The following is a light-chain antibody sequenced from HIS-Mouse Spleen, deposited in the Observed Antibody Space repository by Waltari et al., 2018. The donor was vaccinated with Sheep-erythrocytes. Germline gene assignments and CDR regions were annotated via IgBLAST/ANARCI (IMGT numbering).Light chain of an antibody. CDR3: QQLNSYPHT. CDR1: QGISSY. J-gene: IGKJ2*01. Sequence: DIQLTQSPSFLSASVGDRVTITCRASQGISSYLAWYQQKPGKAPKLLIYGASTLQSGVPSRFSGSGSGTEFTLPIRSLQPEDFATYYCQQLNSYPHTFGQGTKLEIK. V-gene: IGKV1-9*01. CDR2: GAS.